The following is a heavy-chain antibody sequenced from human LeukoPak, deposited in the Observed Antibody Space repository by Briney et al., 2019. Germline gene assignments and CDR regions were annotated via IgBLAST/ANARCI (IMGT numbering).Heavy chain of an antibody. J-gene: IGHJ6*02. CDR2: ISAYNGNT. CDR1: GYTFTSYD. D-gene: IGHD6-13*01. Sequence: ASVKVSCKASGYTFTSYDINWVRQAPGQGLEWMGWISAYNGNTNYAQKLQGRVTMTRNTSISTAYMELSSLRSEDTAVYYCASFSSSWYFFYGMDVWGQGTTVTVSS. CDR3: ASFSSSWYFFYGMDV. V-gene: IGHV1-8*01.